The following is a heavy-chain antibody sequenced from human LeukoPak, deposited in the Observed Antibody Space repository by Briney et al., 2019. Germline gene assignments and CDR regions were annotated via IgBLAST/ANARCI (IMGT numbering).Heavy chain of an antibody. V-gene: IGHV3-74*01. J-gene: IGHJ1*01. CDR1: GFTFSSYW. Sequence: GGSLRLSCAASGFTFSSYWIHWVRQAPGKGLVWVSRINSDGSSTTNADSVKGRFTISRDNAKNTLYLQMNSLRAEDTAVYYCARGGSSWSGYFQHWGQGTLVTVSS. CDR3: ARGGSSWSGYFQH. D-gene: IGHD6-13*01. CDR2: INSDGSST.